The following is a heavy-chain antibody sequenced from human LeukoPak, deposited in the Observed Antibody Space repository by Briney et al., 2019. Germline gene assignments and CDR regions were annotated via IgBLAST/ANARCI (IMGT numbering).Heavy chain of an antibody. D-gene: IGHD6-13*01. CDR1: GGSISSYY. V-gene: IGHV4-39*01. J-gene: IGHJ4*02. Sequence: SETLSLTCTVSGGSISSYYWGWIRQPPGKGLEWIGSIYYSGSTYYNPSLKSRVTISVDTSKNQFSLKLSSVTAADTAVYYCARQDGSSWDFDYWGQGTLVTVSS. CDR2: IYYSGST. CDR3: ARQDGSSWDFDY.